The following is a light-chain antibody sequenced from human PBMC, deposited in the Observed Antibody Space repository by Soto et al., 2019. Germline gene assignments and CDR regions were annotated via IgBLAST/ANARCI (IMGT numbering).Light chain of an antibody. CDR1: QSVSDW. CDR2: DTS. CDR3: QQSYSTWT. V-gene: IGKV1-5*01. Sequence: GDRVAITCRASQSVSDWLAWYQQKPGNPPKLLIYDTSRLESAVPSRFSASGSGTEFTLTISGLQPDDFATYYCQQSYSTWTFGQGTKVDIK. J-gene: IGKJ1*01.